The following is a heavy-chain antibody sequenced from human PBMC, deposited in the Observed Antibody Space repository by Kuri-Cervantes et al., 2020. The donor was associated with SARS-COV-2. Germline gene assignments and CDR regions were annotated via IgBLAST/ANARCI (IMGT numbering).Heavy chain of an antibody. D-gene: IGHD2-2*01. CDR3: ARSFGPYCSSTSCYSGGGWFDP. V-gene: IGHV4-30-4*08. J-gene: IGHJ5*02. Sequence: SETLSLTCTVSGGSISSGDYYWSWIRQPPGKGLEWIGYIYYSGSTYYNPSLKSRVTISVDTSKNQFSLKLSSVTAADTAVYYCARSFGPYCSSTSCYSGGGWFDPWGQGTLVTVSS. CDR2: IYYSGST. CDR1: GGSISSGDYY.